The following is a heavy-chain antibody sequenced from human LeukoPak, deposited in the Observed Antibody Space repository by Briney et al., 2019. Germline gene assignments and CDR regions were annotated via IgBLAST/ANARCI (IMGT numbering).Heavy chain of an antibody. J-gene: IGHJ5*02. CDR1: GYGFTNYW. V-gene: IGHV5-51*01. Sequence: GESLKISCKDPGYGFTNYWIAWVRQMPGKGLEWMGLIYLGDSDTRYSPSFQGQVTISADKSISTAYLQWSSLKASDTAMYYCARHPKFSSGSRWFDPWGQGTLVTVSS. D-gene: IGHD6-19*01. CDR2: IYLGDSDT. CDR3: ARHPKFSSGSRWFDP.